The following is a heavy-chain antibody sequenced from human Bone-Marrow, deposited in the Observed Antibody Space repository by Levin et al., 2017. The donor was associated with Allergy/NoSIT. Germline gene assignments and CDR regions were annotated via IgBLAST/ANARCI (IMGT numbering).Heavy chain of an antibody. V-gene: IGHV3-7*03. D-gene: IGHD3-3*01. J-gene: IGHJ3*02. CDR1: GFTFSSYW. CDR2: IKQDGSEK. Sequence: PSETLSLTCAASGFTFSSYWMSWVRQAPGKGLEWVANIKQDGSEKYYVDSVKGRFTISRDNAKNSLYLQMNSLRAEDTAVYYCARRMSRADFWSGYPSRYRRYAFDIWGQGTMVTVSS. CDR3: ARRMSRADFWSGYPSRYRRYAFDI.